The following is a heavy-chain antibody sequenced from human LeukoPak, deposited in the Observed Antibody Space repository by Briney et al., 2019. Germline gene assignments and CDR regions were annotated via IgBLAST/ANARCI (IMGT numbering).Heavy chain of an antibody. CDR1: GFTFSSYA. Sequence: GGSLRLSCAASGFTFSSYAMHWVRQAPGKGREWVAVISYDGSNKYYADSVKGPFTISRDNSKNTLYLQMNSLRAEDTAVYYCASEGYRNAFDIWGQGTMVTVSS. V-gene: IGHV3-30-3*01. CDR2: ISYDGSNK. D-gene: IGHD3-16*02. J-gene: IGHJ3*02. CDR3: ASEGYRNAFDI.